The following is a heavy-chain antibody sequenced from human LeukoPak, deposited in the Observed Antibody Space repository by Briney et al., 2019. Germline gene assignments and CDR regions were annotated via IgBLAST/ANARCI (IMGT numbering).Heavy chain of an antibody. J-gene: IGHJ5*02. D-gene: IGHD2-2*02. CDR3: AREKVPAAIRVTQMYNWFDP. V-gene: IGHV4-39*07. CDR2: IYYSGST. Sequence: SETLSLTCTVSGGSISSSSYYWGWIRQPPGKGLEWIGSIYYSGSTYYNPSLKSRVTISVDTSKNQFSLKLRSVTAADTAVYYCAREKVPAAIRVTQMYNWFDPWGQGTLVTVSS. CDR1: GGSISSSSYY.